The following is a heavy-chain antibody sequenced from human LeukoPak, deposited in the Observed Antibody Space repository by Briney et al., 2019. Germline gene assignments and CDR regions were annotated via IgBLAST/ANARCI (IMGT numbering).Heavy chain of an antibody. D-gene: IGHD6-13*01. CDR1: GGSISSYY. J-gene: IGHJ4*02. CDR3: AGGFFDSSRTIDY. Sequence: PSETLSLTCTVSGGSISSYYWSWIRQPPGKGLEWIGYIYYSGSTNYNPSLKSRVTISVDTSKNQFSLKLSSVTAADTAVYYCAGGFFDSSRTIDYWGQGTLVTVSS. V-gene: IGHV4-59*08. CDR2: IYYSGST.